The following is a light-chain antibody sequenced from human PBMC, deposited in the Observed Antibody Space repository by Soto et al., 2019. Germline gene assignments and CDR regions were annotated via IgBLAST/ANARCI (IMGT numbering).Light chain of an antibody. J-gene: IGLJ2*01. V-gene: IGLV2-11*01. CDR1: SSDVGGYNY. CDR2: DVS. CDR3: CSYAGSYTVV. Sequence: QSALTQPRSVSGSPGQSVTISCTGTSSDVGGYNYVSWYQQHPGKAPKLTIYDVSMRPSGVPDRFSGSKSGNTASLTISGLQAEDEADYYCCSYAGSYTVVFGGGTKLTVL.